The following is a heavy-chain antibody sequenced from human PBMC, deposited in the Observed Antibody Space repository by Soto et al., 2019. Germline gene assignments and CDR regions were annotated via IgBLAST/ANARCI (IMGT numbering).Heavy chain of an antibody. V-gene: IGHV1-18*01. CDR1: GYTFTSYG. D-gene: IGHD6-19*01. Sequence: ASVKVSCKASGYTFTSYGISWVRQAPGQGLEWMGWISAYNGNTNYAQKLQGRVTMTTDTSTSTAYMELSSLRSEDTAVYYCAMAEGYSSGWPYYYGMDVWGQGTTVTVSS. CDR3: AMAEGYSSGWPYYYGMDV. J-gene: IGHJ6*02. CDR2: ISAYNGNT.